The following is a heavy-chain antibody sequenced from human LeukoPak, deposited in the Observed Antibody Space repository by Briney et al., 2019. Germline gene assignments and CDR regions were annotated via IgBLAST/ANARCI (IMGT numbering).Heavy chain of an antibody. CDR1: GFTFSSYG. Sequence: GGSLRLSCAASGFTFSSYGMHWVRQAPGKGLEWVAVISYDGSNKYYTDSVKARFTISRDNSKNTLYLQMNSLRAEDTAVYYCAKDGVGGAAAGNDYYYYMDVWGKGTTVTVSS. CDR3: AKDGVGGAAAGNDYYYYMDV. CDR2: ISYDGSNK. V-gene: IGHV3-30*18. J-gene: IGHJ6*03. D-gene: IGHD6-13*01.